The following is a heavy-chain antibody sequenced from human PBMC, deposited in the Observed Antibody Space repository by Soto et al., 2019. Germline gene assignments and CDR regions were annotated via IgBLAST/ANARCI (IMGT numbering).Heavy chain of an antibody. CDR3: ARYQGAGQYGMDV. J-gene: IGHJ6*02. CDR1: GYTFTSYG. V-gene: IGHV1-18*01. Sequence: ASVKVSFKASGYTFTSYGISWVRQAPGQGLEWMGWISAYNGNTNYAQKPQGRVTMTTDTSASTAYMALRSLRPDDTAVYYCARYQGAGQYGMDVWGQGTTVTVS. CDR2: ISAYNGNT.